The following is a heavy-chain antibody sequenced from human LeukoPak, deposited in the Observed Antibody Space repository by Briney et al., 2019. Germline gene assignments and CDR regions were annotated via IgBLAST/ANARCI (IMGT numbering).Heavy chain of an antibody. Sequence: TGGSLRLSCAASGFTLSSYAMSWVRQAPGKGLEWVSGISGSGDNTYYADSVKGRFTISRDNSKNTLYVQVNSLGTEDTAAYYCAKGSYYDSSGSFYFDCWGQGTLVTVSS. CDR3: AKGSYYDSSGSFYFDC. CDR1: GFTLSSYA. V-gene: IGHV3-23*01. D-gene: IGHD3-22*01. J-gene: IGHJ4*02. CDR2: ISGSGDNT.